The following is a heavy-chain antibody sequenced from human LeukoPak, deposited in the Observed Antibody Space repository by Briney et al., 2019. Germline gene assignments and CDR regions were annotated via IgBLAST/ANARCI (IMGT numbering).Heavy chain of an antibody. CDR2: ISAYNGNT. Sequence: ASVKVSCTASGYAFTSYGISWVRQAPGQGLEWMGWISAYNGNTNYAQKLQGRVTMTTDTSTSTAYMELRSLRSDDTAVYYCASSLTIFGPIGYWGQGTLVTVSS. CDR1: GYAFTSYG. CDR3: ASSLTIFGPIGY. J-gene: IGHJ4*02. D-gene: IGHD3-3*01. V-gene: IGHV1-18*01.